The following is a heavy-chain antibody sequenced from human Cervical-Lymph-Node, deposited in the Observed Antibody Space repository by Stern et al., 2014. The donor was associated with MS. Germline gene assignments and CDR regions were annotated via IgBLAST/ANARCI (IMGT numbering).Heavy chain of an antibody. CDR1: GYSFITHW. CDR2: INPGNSDI. Sequence: EVQLVESGAEVKKPGESLKISCKGSGYSFITHWIGWVRQMPGKGLAWSGIINPGNSDIRYRPAFHGQVTISADKTINTVYLQWSSLRATDTATYYCARRLTEGAYYWGLGTLVTVSS. CDR3: ARRLTEGAYY. J-gene: IGHJ4*02. V-gene: IGHV5-51*01. D-gene: IGHD3-16*01.